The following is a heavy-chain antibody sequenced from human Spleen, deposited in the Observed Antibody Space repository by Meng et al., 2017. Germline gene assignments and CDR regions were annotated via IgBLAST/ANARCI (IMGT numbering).Heavy chain of an antibody. CDR2: ISGGGT. J-gene: IGHJ4*02. CDR3: KKERNYDDSGFYDF. CDR1: GFTVSTNE. Sequence: GESLKISCADSGFTVSTNEMNLVRQAPGKGLGWVSSISGGGTYSADSRKGRFPMSRDDSKNTQHLQMNSLRAEDTAMYYYKKERNYDDSGFYDFWGQGTLVT. D-gene: IGHD3-22*01. V-gene: IGHV3-38-3*01.